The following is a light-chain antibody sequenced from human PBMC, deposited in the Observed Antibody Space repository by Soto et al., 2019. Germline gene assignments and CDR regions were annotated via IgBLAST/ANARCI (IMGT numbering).Light chain of an antibody. CDR3: QHHNYV. CDR2: DAS. J-gene: IGKJ2*01. V-gene: IGKV1-5*01. Sequence: DIQMTQSPSTLSASVGDRVTITCRASQSISIWLAWYQQKPGKAPKLLFHDASSLESGVPSRFSGSGSGTEFTLTISSLQPDDFATYYCQHHNYVFGQGTKLEIK. CDR1: QSISIW.